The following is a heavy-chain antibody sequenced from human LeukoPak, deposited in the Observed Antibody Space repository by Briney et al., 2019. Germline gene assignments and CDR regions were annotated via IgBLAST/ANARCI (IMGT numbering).Heavy chain of an antibody. J-gene: IGHJ4*02. D-gene: IGHD3-10*01. CDR3: ASQPWFGELR. V-gene: IGHV3-48*04. CDR2: ISSSSSTI. Sequence: PGGSLRLSCAASGFTFSSYSMNWVRQAPGKGLEWVSYISSSSSTIYYADSVKGRFTISRDNAKNSLYLQMNSLRAEDTAVYYCASQPWFGELRWGQGTLVTVSS. CDR1: GFTFSSYS.